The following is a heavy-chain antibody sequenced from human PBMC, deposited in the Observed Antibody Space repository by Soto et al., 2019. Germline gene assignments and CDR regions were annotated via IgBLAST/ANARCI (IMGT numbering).Heavy chain of an antibody. V-gene: IGHV3-23*01. Sequence: PGVSLRLAYAAAGVRFSGYAVSWVRQAPGKGLEWVSAISGSGVSTYYADSVKGRFTISRENAKSTLYLQMTSLRAEDTAVYYCATRDPYGMNVWGQGTTVTVSS. CDR2: ISGSGVST. CDR1: GVRFSGYA. CDR3: ATRDPYGMNV. J-gene: IGHJ6*02.